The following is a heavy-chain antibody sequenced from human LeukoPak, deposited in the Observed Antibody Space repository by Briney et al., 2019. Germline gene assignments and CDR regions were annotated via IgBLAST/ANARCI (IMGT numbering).Heavy chain of an antibody. V-gene: IGHV3-7*03. Sequence: GGSLRLSCEGSAFIFSGHWMNWVRQTPGKGLEWVASIKEDGSERQYVDSVKGRFTISKDNAKNSLYLQMNSLRAEDAALYHCARNNGMDVWGQGTTVIVSS. CDR2: IKEDGSER. CDR1: AFIFSGHW. CDR3: ARNNGMDV. J-gene: IGHJ6*02.